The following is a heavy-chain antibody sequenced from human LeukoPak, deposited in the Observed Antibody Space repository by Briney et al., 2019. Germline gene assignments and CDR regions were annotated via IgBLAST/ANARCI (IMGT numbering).Heavy chain of an antibody. CDR2: IWYDGSNK. J-gene: IGHJ4*02. Sequence: PGRSLRLSCAASGFTFSSYGMHWVRQAPGKGLEWVVVIWYDGSNKYYADSVKGRFTISRDNSKNTLYLQMNSLRAEDTSVYYCAREYSGSYYGVPFDYWGQGTLVTVSS. CDR1: GFTFSSYG. D-gene: IGHD1-26*01. V-gene: IGHV3-33*01. CDR3: AREYSGSYYGVPFDY.